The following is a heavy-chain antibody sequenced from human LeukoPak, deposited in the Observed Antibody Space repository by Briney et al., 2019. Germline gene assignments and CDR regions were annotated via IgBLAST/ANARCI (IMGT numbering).Heavy chain of an antibody. V-gene: IGHV4-31*03. J-gene: IGHJ1*01. Sequence: PSETLSLTCTVSGGSISSGGYYWSWIRQHPGKGLEWIGYIYYSGSTYYNPSLKSRVTISVDTSKNQFSLKLSSVTAADTAVYYCAGEESAGYFQHWGQGTLVTVSS. CDR1: GGSISSGGYY. CDR3: AGEESAGYFQH. CDR2: IYYSGST.